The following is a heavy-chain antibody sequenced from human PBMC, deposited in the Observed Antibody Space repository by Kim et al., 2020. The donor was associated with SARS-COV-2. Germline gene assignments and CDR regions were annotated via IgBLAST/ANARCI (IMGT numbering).Heavy chain of an antibody. CDR3: AKSGVSKWYDNYLDS. D-gene: IGHD3-9*01. CDR1: GFTFSTYG. J-gene: IGHJ4*02. Sequence: GGSLRLSCAASGFTFSTYGMHWVRQAPGKGLESVAVISVDPSDNFCADSVKGRFTISRDNSKNTVYLQMNSLRPEDTAVYYCAKSGVSKWYDNYLDSWGPGTPVIVSS. CDR2: ISVDPSDN. V-gene: IGHV3-30*18.